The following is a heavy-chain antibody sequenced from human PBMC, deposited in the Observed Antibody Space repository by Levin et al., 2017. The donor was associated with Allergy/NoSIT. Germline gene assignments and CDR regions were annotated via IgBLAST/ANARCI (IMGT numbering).Heavy chain of an antibody. CDR3: ARRGYGDYVVYFDY. CDR1: GGSFSGYY. CDR2: INHSGST. Sequence: SETLSLTCAVYGGSFSGYYWSWIRQPPGKGLEWIGEINHSGSTNYNPSLKSRVTISVDTSKNQFSLKLSSVTAADTAVYYCARRGYGDYVVYFDYWGQGTLVTVSS. D-gene: IGHD4-17*01. V-gene: IGHV4-34*01. J-gene: IGHJ4*02.